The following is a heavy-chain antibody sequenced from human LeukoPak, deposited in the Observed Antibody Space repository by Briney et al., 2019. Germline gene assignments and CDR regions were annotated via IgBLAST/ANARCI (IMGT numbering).Heavy chain of an antibody. CDR3: ARRVYKSGYDDGGAFDY. J-gene: IGHJ4*02. D-gene: IGHD5-12*01. V-gene: IGHV4-30-2*01. CDR2: IYHSGST. Sequence: PSQTLSLTCTVSGGSISSGGYYWSWIRQPPGKGLEWIGYIYHSGSTYYNPSLKSRVTISVDRSKNQFSLKLSSVTAADTAVYYCARRVYKSGYDDGGAFDYWGQGTLVTVSS. CDR1: GGSISSGGYY.